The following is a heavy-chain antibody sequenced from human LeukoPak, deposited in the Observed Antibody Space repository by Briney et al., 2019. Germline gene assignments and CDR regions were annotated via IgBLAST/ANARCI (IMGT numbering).Heavy chain of an antibody. CDR2: INHSGST. CDR3: ERGASGIAVAGAWYYYYMDV. V-gene: IGHV4-34*01. Sequence: SETLSLTCAVYGGPFSGYYWSWIRQPPGKGLEWIGEINHSGSTNYNPSLKSRVTISVDTSKNQFSLKLSSVTAADTAVYYCERGASGIAVAGAWYYYYMDVWGKGTTVTVSS. D-gene: IGHD6-19*01. CDR1: GGPFSGYY. J-gene: IGHJ6*03.